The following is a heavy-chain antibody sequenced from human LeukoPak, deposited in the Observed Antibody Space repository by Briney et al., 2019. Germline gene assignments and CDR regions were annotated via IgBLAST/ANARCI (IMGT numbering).Heavy chain of an antibody. J-gene: IGHJ5*02. V-gene: IGHV1-2*02. D-gene: IGHD5-18*01. CDR3: ARDWDIAMYVNCFDP. CDR1: GYTFTGYY. CDR2: INPNSGGT. Sequence: GASVKVSCKASGYTFTGYYMHWVRQAPGQGLEWMGWINPNSGGTNYAQKFQGRVTMTRDTSISTAYMELSRLRSDDTAVYYCARDWDIAMYVNCFDPWGQGTLVTVSS.